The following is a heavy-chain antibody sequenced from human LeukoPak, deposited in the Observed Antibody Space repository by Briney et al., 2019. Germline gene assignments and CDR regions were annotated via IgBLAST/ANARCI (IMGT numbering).Heavy chain of an antibody. CDR1: GYTFTGYY. J-gene: IGHJ3*02. Sequence: GASVKVSCKASGYTFTGYYIHWVRQAPGQGLEWMGWINPNSGGTNYAQKFQGRVTMTRDTSISTAYMELSRLRSDDTAVYYCARKWELLRGGAFDIWGQGTMVTVSS. CDR2: INPNSGGT. V-gene: IGHV1-2*02. CDR3: ARKWELLRGGAFDI. D-gene: IGHD1-26*01.